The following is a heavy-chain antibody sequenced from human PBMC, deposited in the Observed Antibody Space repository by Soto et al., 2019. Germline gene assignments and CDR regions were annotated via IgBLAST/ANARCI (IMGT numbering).Heavy chain of an antibody. D-gene: IGHD2-21*02. Sequence: QVQLVESGGGVIQPGRSLRLSCAASGLTFSLCAMHWVRQAPGKGRGWVAVISYDEKHKFYADSMKGRFSISRDNSRNTLFLQMNSLTAEDTAVYYCARGDGTVEAYCGTDCFTYWGQGTLVTVSS. CDR1: GLTFSLCA. J-gene: IGHJ4*02. CDR3: ARGDGTVEAYCGTDCFTY. CDR2: ISYDEKHK. V-gene: IGHV3-30*04.